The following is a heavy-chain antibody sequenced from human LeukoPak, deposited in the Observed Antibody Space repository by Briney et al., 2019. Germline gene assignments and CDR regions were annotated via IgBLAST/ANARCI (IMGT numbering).Heavy chain of an antibody. D-gene: IGHD5-24*01. CDR1: GFTFDDYG. J-gene: IGHJ4*02. V-gene: IGHV3-20*04. CDR3: ARDISSESTKGMATTYFDY. Sequence: RPGGSLRLSCAASGFTFDDYGMSWVRQAPGKGLEWVSGINWNGGSTGYADSVKGRFTISRDNAKNSLYLQMNSLRAEDTALYYCARDISSESTKGMATTYFDYWGQGTLVTVSS. CDR2: INWNGGST.